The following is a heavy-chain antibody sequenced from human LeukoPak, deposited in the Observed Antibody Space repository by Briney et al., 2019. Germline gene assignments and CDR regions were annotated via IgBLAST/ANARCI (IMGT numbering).Heavy chain of an antibody. D-gene: IGHD7-27*01. Sequence: PSEALSLTCAVYGGSFSGYYWSWIRQPPGQELEWIASINYGGTTYYNPSLKSRVSISLDTSKKHFSLKLSSVTAADTAVYYCAGTGLFFDYWSQGTLVTVSS. CDR3: AGTGLFFDY. V-gene: IGHV4-34*01. CDR2: INYGGTT. CDR1: GGSFSGYY. J-gene: IGHJ4*02.